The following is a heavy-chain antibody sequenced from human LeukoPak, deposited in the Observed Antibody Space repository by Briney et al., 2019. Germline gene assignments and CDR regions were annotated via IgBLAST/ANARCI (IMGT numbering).Heavy chain of an antibody. D-gene: IGHD3-16*01. V-gene: IGHV3-23*01. CDR3: ERASWVSGADAVW. Sequence: GGSLRLSCAASGFVFSSYAMSWVRQTPARGLEWVSSLRGDGETFYADSVKGRFTLTRDDSRNTVYLQLNNMRVEDTAIYYCERASWVSGADAVWWGQGTLVTVSS. J-gene: IGHJ4*02. CDR1: GFVFSSYA. CDR2: LRGDGET.